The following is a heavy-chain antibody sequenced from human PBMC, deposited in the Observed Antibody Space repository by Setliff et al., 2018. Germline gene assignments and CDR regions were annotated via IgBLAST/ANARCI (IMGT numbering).Heavy chain of an antibody. J-gene: IGHJ5*01. V-gene: IGHV1-18*01. CDR3: ARLVRYCTRTACQKVAGVES. CDR1: GYTFIDYG. D-gene: IGHD1-26*01. Sequence: GASVKVSCKASGYTFIDYGVSWVRQAPGQGLEWVGWISPYTGKTYLAPKFQDRVTLTADTTTTTAYLQLTNLRSDDTAVYYCARLVRYCTRTACQKVAGVESWGQGTLVTVSS. CDR2: ISPYTGKT.